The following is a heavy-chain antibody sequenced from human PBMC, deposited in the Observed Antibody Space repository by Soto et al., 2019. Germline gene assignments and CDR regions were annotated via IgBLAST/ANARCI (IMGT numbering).Heavy chain of an antibody. CDR1: GYTFTGYY. CDR3: ARDRDLYSSSWPNHWFDP. CDR2: INPNSGGT. Sequence: GASVKVSCKASGYTFTGYYMHWVRQAPGQGREWMGWINPNSGGTNYAQKFQGRVTMTRDTSISTAYMELSRLRSDDTAVYYCARDRDLYSSSWPNHWFDPWGQGTLVTVFS. J-gene: IGHJ5*02. V-gene: IGHV1-2*02. D-gene: IGHD6-13*01.